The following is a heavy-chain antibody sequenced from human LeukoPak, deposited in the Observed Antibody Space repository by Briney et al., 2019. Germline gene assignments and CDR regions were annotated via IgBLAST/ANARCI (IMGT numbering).Heavy chain of an antibody. J-gene: IGHJ4*02. CDR2: IDSSGTA. Sequence: PSETLSLTCTVPGGSISTSGYYWGCIRQPPGKGLEYFASIDSSGTAYYNPSLQSRVTISADTSKNQFSLKLSSVTAADTAVYYCTRDRGQWLVDYWGQGTLVTVSS. V-gene: IGHV4-39*07. CDR1: GGSISTSGYY. D-gene: IGHD6-19*01. CDR3: TRDRGQWLVDY.